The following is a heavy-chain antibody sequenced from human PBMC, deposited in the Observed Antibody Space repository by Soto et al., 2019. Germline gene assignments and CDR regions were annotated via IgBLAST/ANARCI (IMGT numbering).Heavy chain of an antibody. CDR2: TNHSGST. D-gene: IGHD5-18*01. CDR3: ARIRYSYGFNRYYYYGMDV. CDR1: GGSFRGSY. V-gene: IGHV4-34*01. Sequence: VQLQQLGAGLLKPSETLSLPCAVYGGSFRGSYWCCIRQPPGKGLECIGETNHSGSTNYNPSLMRRLTISEETSQNQDSLMRRSVPAADAAVYYCARIRYSYGFNRYYYYGMDVWGKGTTVTVSS. J-gene: IGHJ6*04.